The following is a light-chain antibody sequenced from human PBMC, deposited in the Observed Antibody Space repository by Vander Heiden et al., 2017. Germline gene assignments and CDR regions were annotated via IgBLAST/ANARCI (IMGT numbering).Light chain of an antibody. Sequence: QSALTQPPSVSGSPGQSVTISCTGASSDFDNYNRASWYQQPPGAAPRLLIYEVNNRPSGVPDRFSGSKSGNTASLTISGLQAEDEADYYCSLKTGLRVFGSGTKVTVL. J-gene: IGLJ1*01. CDR2: EVN. CDR3: SLKTGLRV. CDR1: SSDFDNYNR. V-gene: IGLV2-18*01.